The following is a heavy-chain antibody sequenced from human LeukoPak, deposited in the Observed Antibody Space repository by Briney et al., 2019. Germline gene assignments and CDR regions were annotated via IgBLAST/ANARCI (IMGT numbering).Heavy chain of an antibody. Sequence: SETLSLTCTVSGGSISTYYWSWIRQPPGKGLEWIGYIYYSGSTNYNPSLKSRVTISVDMSKNQFSLKLSSVTAADTAVYYCARVNTMVRGVIRAFDIWGQGTMVTVSS. CDR1: GGSISTYY. D-gene: IGHD3-10*01. CDR3: ARVNTMVRGVIRAFDI. V-gene: IGHV4-59*01. CDR2: IYYSGST. J-gene: IGHJ3*02.